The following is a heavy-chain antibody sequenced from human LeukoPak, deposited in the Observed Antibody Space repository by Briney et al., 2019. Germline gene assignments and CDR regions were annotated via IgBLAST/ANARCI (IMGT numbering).Heavy chain of an antibody. CDR1: GFTFGSYG. CDR2: ISPSGGGT. CDR3: AQDLAWGAFDH. V-gene: IGHV3-23*01. D-gene: IGHD7-27*01. J-gene: IGHJ4*02. Sequence: GGSLRLSCAASGFTFGSYGMNWVRQAPGKGLEWVSGISPSGGGTCYADSVKGRFTISRDDSKNTLSLQMNSLRVEDTAVYYCAQDLAWGAFDHWGQGTLVTVSS.